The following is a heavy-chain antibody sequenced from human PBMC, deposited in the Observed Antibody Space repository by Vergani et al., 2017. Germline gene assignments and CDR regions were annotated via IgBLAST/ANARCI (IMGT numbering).Heavy chain of an antibody. CDR1: GGSISSYY. CDR3: ARGPYCSSWYGGGAEFDY. CDR2: IYYSGST. D-gene: IGHD6-13*01. Sequence: QVQLQESGPGLVKPSETLSLTCTVSGGSISSYYWSWIRQPPGKGLEWIGYIYYSGSTNYNPSLKSRVTISVDTSKNQFSLKLSSVTAADTAVYYCARGPYCSSWYGGGAEFDYWGQGTLVTVSS. V-gene: IGHV4-59*01. J-gene: IGHJ4*02.